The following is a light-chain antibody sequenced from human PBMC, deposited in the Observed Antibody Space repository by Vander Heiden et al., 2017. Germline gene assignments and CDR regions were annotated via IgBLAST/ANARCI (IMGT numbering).Light chain of an antibody. J-gene: IGLJ2*01. CDR1: SLRSYY. CDR3: NSRDSSGNHVV. Sequence: SSELTQAPAVSVALGQTVRLTCQGDSLRSYYASWYQQKPGQAPVLVIYGKNNRPSGIPDRFSGSSSGNTASFTITGAQAEDEADYYCNSRDSSGNHVVFGGGTKLTVL. CDR2: GKN. V-gene: IGLV3-19*01.